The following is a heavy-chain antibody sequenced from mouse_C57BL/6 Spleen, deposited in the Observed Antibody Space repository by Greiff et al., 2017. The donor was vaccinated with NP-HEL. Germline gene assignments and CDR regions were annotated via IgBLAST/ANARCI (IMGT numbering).Heavy chain of an antibody. CDR1: GFTFSSYT. J-gene: IGHJ1*03. D-gene: IGHD1-1*01. V-gene: IGHV5-9*01. CDR3: ARLRYWYFDV. CDR2: ISGGGGNT. Sequence: EVMLVESGGGLVKPGGSLKLSCAASGFTFSSYTMSWVRQTPEKRLEWVATISGGGGNTYYPDSVKGRFTISRDNAKNTLYLQMSSLRSEDTALYYCARLRYWYFDVWGTGTTVTVSS.